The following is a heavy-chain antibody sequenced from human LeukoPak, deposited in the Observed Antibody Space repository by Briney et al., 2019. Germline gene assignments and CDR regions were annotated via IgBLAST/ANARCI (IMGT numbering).Heavy chain of an antibody. CDR3: AAVGEWLSNAFNT. CDR1: GFTFSIAW. V-gene: IGHV3-15*01. D-gene: IGHD3-3*01. J-gene: IGHJ3*02. Sequence: GGSLRLSCAASGFTFSIAWMSWVRQAPGQGLEWVGRIKSRGDGETRDYAAHVKDRFIISRDDSKNTLYLQMNSLRTEDTAIYYCAAVGEWLSNAFNTWGQGTLVTVSA. CDR2: IKSRGDGETR.